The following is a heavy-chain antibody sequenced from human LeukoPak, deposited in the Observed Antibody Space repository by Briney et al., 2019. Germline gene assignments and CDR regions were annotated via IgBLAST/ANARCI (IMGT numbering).Heavy chain of an antibody. Sequence: SQTLSLTCTVPGGSVSSGRYYWGWIRQPPGKGLEWIGYIYYSGSTHYNPSLQSRVTISVDTSKNQFSLKLSSVTAADTAVYYCARYAAVAGIAFDYWGQGTLVTVSS. D-gene: IGHD6-19*01. CDR2: IYYSGST. J-gene: IGHJ4*02. CDR1: GGSVSSGRYY. V-gene: IGHV4-61*01. CDR3: ARYAAVAGIAFDY.